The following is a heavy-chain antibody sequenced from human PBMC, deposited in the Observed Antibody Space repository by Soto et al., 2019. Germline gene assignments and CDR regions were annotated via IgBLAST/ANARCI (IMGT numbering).Heavy chain of an antibody. CDR2: ISFAGNNK. D-gene: IGHD2-15*01. J-gene: IGHJ4*02. V-gene: IGHV3-30*04. CDR3: ARDRQKALVVVAATGGFDY. CDR1: GFTFSSYS. Sequence: GGSLRLSCAVSGFTFSSYSMHWVRQDPDMGLEWVAFISFAGNNKYYADSVKGRFTISRDNSNNMLYPEMNSLRPDDTAVYYCARDRQKALVVVAATGGFDYWGQGTPVTVSS.